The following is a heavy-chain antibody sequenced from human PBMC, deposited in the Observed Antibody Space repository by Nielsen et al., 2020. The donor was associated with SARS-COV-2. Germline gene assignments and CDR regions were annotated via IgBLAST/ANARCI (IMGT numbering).Heavy chain of an antibody. D-gene: IGHD3-22*01. CDR3: TTYYDSSGYYLFDF. Sequence: ETLSLTCAASGFTFTNAWMSWVRQAPGKGLEWVGRIKSKTDGGTTDYAAPVKGRFSISRDDSKNTLYLQMNSLITEDTAVYFCTTYYDSSGYYLFDFWGQGTLVTVSS. CDR1: GFTFTNAW. V-gene: IGHV3-15*01. J-gene: IGHJ4*02. CDR2: IKSKTDGGTT.